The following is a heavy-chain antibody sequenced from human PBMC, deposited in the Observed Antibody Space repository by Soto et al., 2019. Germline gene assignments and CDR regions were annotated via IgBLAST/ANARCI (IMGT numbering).Heavy chain of an antibody. CDR2: IGGNGVTT. D-gene: IGHD5-12*01. CDR3: AKTLYGGCDY. J-gene: IGHJ4*02. V-gene: IGHV3-23*01. Sequence: GGSLRLSCVASGFTFSTYAMSWVRQAPGKGLEWVSGIGGNGVTTHYADSVRGRSTISRDNSKNMVYLQMNSLRVEDTAVYYCAKTLYGGCDYWGRGTQVTVSS. CDR1: GFTFSTYA.